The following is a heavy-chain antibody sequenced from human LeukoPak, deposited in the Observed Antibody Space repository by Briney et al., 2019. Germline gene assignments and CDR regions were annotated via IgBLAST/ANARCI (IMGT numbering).Heavy chain of an antibody. CDR1: GGSISSYY. D-gene: IGHD3-3*01. CDR3: ARVPHYDFWSGYYTQYYYYGMDV. Sequence: KPSGTLSLTCTVSGGSISSYYWSWIRQPPGKGLEWIGYIYYSGSTNYNPSLKSRVTISVDTSKNQFSLKLSSVTAADTAVYYCARVPHYDFWSGYYTQYYYYGMDVWGQGTTVTVSS. J-gene: IGHJ6*02. CDR2: IYYSGST. V-gene: IGHV4-59*01.